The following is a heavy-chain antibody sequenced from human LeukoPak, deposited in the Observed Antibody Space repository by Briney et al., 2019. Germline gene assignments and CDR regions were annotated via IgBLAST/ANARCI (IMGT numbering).Heavy chain of an antibody. V-gene: IGHV4-34*01. CDR1: GGSFSGYY. CDR3: ARGELRRTSCLRY. D-gene: IGHD2-2*01. Sequence: SETLSLTCAVYGGSFSGYYWSWIRQPPGKGLEWIGEINHSGSTNYNPSLKSRATISVDTSKNQFSLKLSSVTAADTAVYYCARGELRRTSCLRYWGQGTLVTVSS. CDR2: INHSGST. J-gene: IGHJ4*02.